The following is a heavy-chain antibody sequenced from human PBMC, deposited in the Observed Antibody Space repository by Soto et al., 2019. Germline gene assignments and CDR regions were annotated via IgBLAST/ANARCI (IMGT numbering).Heavy chain of an antibody. CDR3: AQAHTTIVRGVTIFDY. D-gene: IGHD3-10*01. J-gene: IGHJ4*02. CDR2: ISGSGGST. V-gene: IGHV3-23*01. CDR1: GFTFSSYA. Sequence: EVQLLESGGGLVQPGGSLRLSCAASGFTFSSYAMSWVRQAPGKGLEWVSAISGSGGSTYYADSVKGRFTISRDNSKNPLYLQMNSLRAEDTAVYYCAQAHTTIVRGVTIFDYWGQGTLVTVSS.